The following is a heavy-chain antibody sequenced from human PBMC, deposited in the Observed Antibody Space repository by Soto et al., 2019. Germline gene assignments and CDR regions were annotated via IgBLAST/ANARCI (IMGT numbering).Heavy chain of an antibody. D-gene: IGHD3-3*01. J-gene: IGHJ3*02. CDR1: GFTFSSYA. Sequence: EVQLLESGGGLVQPGGSLRLSCAASGFTFSSYAMSWVRQAPGKGLEWVSAISGSGGSTYYADSVKGRFTISRDNSKNTLYLQMNSLRAEDTAVYYCGGYRVWSGYHDAFDIWGQGTMVTVSS. CDR2: ISGSGGST. CDR3: GGYRVWSGYHDAFDI. V-gene: IGHV3-23*01.